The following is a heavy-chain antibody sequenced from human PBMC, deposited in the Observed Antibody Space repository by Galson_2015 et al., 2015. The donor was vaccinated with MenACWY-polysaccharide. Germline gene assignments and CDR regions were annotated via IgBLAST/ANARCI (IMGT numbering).Heavy chain of an antibody. CDR1: GFTFRSYA. Sequence: SLRLSCAASGFTFRSYAMSWVRQAPGKGLEWVSAISGSGGSTYYADSVKGRFTISRDNSKNTLYLQTNSLRAEDTAVYYCAKDSFGLLAHEDYWGQGTLVTVSS. V-gene: IGHV3-23*01. D-gene: IGHD1-26*01. J-gene: IGHJ4*02. CDR2: ISGSGGST. CDR3: AKDSFGLLAHEDY.